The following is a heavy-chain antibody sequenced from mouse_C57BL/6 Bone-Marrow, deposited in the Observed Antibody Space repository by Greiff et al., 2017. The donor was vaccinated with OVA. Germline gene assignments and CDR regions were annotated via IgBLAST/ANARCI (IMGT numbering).Heavy chain of an antibody. CDR3: AIDVPYYFDD. CDR1: GYTFTSYW. CDR2: IHPSDSDT. Sequence: QVQLQQSGAELVKPGASVKVSCTASGYTFTSYWMHWVKQRPGQGLEWIGRIHPSDSDTNYNQKFKGKATLTVDKSSSTAYMQLSSPTSDDSAVYYCAIDVPYYFDDWGKGTTLTVSS. J-gene: IGHJ2*01. V-gene: IGHV1-74*01.